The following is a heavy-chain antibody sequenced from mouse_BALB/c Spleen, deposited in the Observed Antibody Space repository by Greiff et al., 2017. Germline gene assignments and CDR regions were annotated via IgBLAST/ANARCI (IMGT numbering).Heavy chain of an antibody. CDR2: ISCYNGAT. J-gene: IGHJ2*01. CDR1: GYSFTGYY. D-gene: IGHD1-1*01. CDR3: ARRDYGSSYYFDY. V-gene: IGHV1S34*01. Sequence: LVKTGASVKISCKASGYSFTGYYMHWVKQSHGKSLEWIGYISCYNGATSYNQKFKGKATFTVDTSSSTAYMQFNSLTSEDSAVYYCARRDYGSSYYFDYWGQGTTLTVSS.